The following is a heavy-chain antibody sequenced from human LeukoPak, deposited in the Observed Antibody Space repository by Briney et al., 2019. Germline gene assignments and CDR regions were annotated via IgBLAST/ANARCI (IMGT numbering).Heavy chain of an antibody. CDR2: IKQDGSEK. Sequence: GGSLRLACAASGFTFSSYWMSWVRRAPGKGLEWVANIKQDGSEKYYVDSVKGRFTLSRDNATNSLYLQLNSLRAEDTAVYYCARGGSGWYLDFDYWGQGTLVTVSS. V-gene: IGHV3-7*01. D-gene: IGHD6-19*01. J-gene: IGHJ4*02. CDR3: ARGGSGWYLDFDY. CDR1: GFTFSSYW.